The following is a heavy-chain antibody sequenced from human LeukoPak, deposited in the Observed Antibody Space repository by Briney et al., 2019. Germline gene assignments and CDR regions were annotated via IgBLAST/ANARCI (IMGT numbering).Heavy chain of an antibody. Sequence: GGSLRLSCSASGFTFSSYAMHWVRQAPGKGLEYASAISSNGGSTYYADSVKGRFTISRDNSKNTLYLQMSSLRAEDTAVYYCVNYMVATVYWGQGTLVTVSS. D-gene: IGHD5-12*01. J-gene: IGHJ4*02. V-gene: IGHV3-64D*06. CDR1: GFTFSSYA. CDR3: VNYMVATVY. CDR2: ISSNGGST.